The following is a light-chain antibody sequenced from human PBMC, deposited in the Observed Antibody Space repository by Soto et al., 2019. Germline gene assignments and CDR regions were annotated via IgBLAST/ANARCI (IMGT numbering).Light chain of an antibody. CDR3: QHLNSYPALT. CDR1: QGIISY. CDR2: AAS. V-gene: IGKV1-9*01. J-gene: IGKJ4*01. Sequence: DIQLTQSPSFLSASVGDRVTITCRASQGIISYLAWYQQKPGKAPKLLIYAASTLQSGVPSRFSGSGSGTEFTLTISSLQSEDFATYYCQHLNSYPALTFGGGTKVEIK.